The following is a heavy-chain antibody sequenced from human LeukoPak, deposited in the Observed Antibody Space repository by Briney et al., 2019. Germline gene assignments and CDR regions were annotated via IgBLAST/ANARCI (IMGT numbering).Heavy chain of an antibody. V-gene: IGHV3-7*01. Sequence: PGGSLRRSCAPAGFAVSSYWMSCVRQAPGKGLEWVANIKQDGSEKYYVDSVKGRFTISRDNAKNSLYLQMNSLRAEDTAVYYCARDGRGPGDFQHWGQGTLVTVSS. CDR2: IKQDGSEK. D-gene: IGHD1-26*01. CDR3: ARDGRGPGDFQH. CDR1: GFAVSSYW. J-gene: IGHJ1*01.